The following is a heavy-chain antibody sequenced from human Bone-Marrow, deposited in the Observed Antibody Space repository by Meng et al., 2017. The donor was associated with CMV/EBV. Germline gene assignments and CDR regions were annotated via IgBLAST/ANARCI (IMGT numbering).Heavy chain of an antibody. Sequence: ASVKVSCKASGYTFTSYDINWVRQATGQGLEWMGWMNPNSGNTGYAQKFQGRVTITRNTSISTAYMELSSLRSEVTAVYYCARLHYQLLLGWRGYYYGMDVWGQGTTVTVSS. CDR2: MNPNSGNT. J-gene: IGHJ6*02. D-gene: IGHD2-2*01. V-gene: IGHV1-8*03. CDR1: GYTFTSYD. CDR3: ARLHYQLLLGWRGYYYGMDV.